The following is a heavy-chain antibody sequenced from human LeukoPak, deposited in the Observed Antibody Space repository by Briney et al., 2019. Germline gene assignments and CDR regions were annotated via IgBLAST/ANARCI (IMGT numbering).Heavy chain of an antibody. CDR2: INPSSGST. J-gene: IGHJ4*02. CDR1: GYTFTGYY. Sequence: ASVTVSCKASGYTFTGYYVHWVRQAPGQGLEWMGWINPSSGSTNYAQKFQGRVTKTGDTSINTAYMELSRLSSDDTAVYFCAGRPDTSTVAIFDYWGQGTLVTISS. CDR3: AGRPDTSTVAIFDY. D-gene: IGHD5-18*01. V-gene: IGHV1-2*02.